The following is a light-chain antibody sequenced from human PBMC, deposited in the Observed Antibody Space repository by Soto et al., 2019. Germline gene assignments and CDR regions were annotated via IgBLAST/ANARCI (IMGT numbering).Light chain of an antibody. J-gene: IGKJ5*01. Sequence: EIMMTQSPATLSVSPGEIATLSCRASQSVSNNVAWYQQKPCQAPRLLIYYASTRSTGIPARFSGSGSGTEFTLTISSLQSEDFALYYCQQYNNWPPITFGQGTRLEIK. CDR1: QSVSNN. V-gene: IGKV3-15*01. CDR2: YAS. CDR3: QQYNNWPPIT.